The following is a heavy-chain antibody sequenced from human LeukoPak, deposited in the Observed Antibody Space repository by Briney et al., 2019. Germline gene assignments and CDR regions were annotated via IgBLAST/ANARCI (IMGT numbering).Heavy chain of an antibody. CDR2: IYTSGST. Sequence: SETLSLTCAVYGGSFSGSYWSWIRQPPGKGLEWIGRIYTSGSTNYNPSLKSRVTMSVDTSKNQFSLKLSSVTAADTAVYYCARGNLRDPTVMDVWGKGTTVTISS. CDR1: GGSFSGSY. J-gene: IGHJ6*03. V-gene: IGHV4-59*10. CDR3: ARGNLRDPTVMDV. D-gene: IGHD2-21*02.